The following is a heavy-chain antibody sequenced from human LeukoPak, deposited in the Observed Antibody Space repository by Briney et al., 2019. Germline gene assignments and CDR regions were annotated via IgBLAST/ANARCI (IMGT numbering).Heavy chain of an antibody. D-gene: IGHD2-15*01. Sequence: GGSLRLSCAASGFTFSTYGVHWVRQAPGKGLEWVSVIWNDGSNKYYADSVKGRFTISRDNFMNTLYLQMNSLRVEDTAVYYCARAVGPFDYWGQGTLVTVSS. V-gene: IGHV3-33*01. CDR2: IWNDGSNK. J-gene: IGHJ4*02. CDR3: ARAVGPFDY. CDR1: GFTFSTYG.